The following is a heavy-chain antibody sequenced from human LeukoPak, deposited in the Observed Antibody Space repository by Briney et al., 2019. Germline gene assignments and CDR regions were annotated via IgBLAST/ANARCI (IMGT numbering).Heavy chain of an antibody. V-gene: IGHV3-53*01. CDR3: AREPWFGATKLIDY. Sequence: GGSLRLSCAASGFTFSTHAMIWVRQAPGKGLEWISTIYSRGTTYYADSVKGRFTISRDTSTNTIYLQMIRLRTEDTALYYCAREPWFGATKLIDYWGQGTLVTVSS. J-gene: IGHJ4*02. D-gene: IGHD3-10*01. CDR2: IYSRGTT. CDR1: GFTFSTHA.